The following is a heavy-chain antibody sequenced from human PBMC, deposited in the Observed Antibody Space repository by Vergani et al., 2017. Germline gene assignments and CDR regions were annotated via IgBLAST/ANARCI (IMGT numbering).Heavy chain of an antibody. V-gene: IGHV3-23*01. D-gene: IGHD3-3*01. CDR2: ISGSGGST. J-gene: IGHJ4*02. Sequence: EVQLLESGGGLVQPGGSLRLSCAASGFTFSSYAMSWVRQAPGKGLEWVSAISGSGGSTYSADAVKGRFTISRDNSKNTLYLQMNSLRAEDTAVYYCANSRYYDFWSGYLDYWGQGTLVTVSS. CDR1: GFTFSSYA. CDR3: ANSRYYDFWSGYLDY.